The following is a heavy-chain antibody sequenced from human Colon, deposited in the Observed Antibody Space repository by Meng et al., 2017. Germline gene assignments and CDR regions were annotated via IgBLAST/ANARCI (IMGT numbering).Heavy chain of an antibody. CDR2: IYYSGST. D-gene: IGHD4-17*01. CDR1: GGSISSGDYY. V-gene: IGHV4-30-4*01. CDR3: ARDRKHYGERGWFDP. J-gene: IGHJ5*02. Sequence: QGQLQESGPGLVQPSQTLSLTCTVSGGSISSGDYYWSWIRQPPGKGLEWIGYIYYSGSTYSNASLKSRVTISIDRSKNQFSLKLSSVTAAGTAVYYCARDRKHYGERGWFDPWGQGTLVTVSS.